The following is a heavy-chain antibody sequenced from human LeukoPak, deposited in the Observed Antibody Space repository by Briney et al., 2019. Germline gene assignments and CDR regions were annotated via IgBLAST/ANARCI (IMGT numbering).Heavy chain of an antibody. CDR1: GDSVSSNTAA. J-gene: IGHJ3*02. Sequence: SQTLSLTCAISGDSVSSNTAAWNCIRQSPSRGLEWLGRTYYRSKYYTDYAVSLKSRITINPDTSKNQLSLQLNSVTPEDTAIYYCARYVSPTPGEAFDIWGQGTMVTVSS. V-gene: IGHV6-1*01. CDR2: TYYRSKYYT. D-gene: IGHD3-10*02. CDR3: ARYVSPTPGEAFDI.